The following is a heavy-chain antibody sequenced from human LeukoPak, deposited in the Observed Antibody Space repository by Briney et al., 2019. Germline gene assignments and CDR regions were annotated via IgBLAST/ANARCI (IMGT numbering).Heavy chain of an antibody. Sequence: MSSETLSLTCTVSGGSISSSSYYWGWIRQPPGKGLEWIGSIYYSGSTYYNPSLKSRVTISVDTSKNQFSLKLSSVTAADTAVYYCAREPGREGYFDYWGQGTLVTVSS. J-gene: IGHJ4*02. CDR2: IYYSGST. D-gene: IGHD1-26*01. V-gene: IGHV4-39*07. CDR3: AREPGREGYFDY. CDR1: GGSISSSSYY.